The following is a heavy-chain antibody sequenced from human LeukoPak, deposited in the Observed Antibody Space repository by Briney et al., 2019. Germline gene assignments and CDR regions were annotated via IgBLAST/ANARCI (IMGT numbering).Heavy chain of an antibody. D-gene: IGHD4-23*01. V-gene: IGHV4-59*01. CDR3: ARDRYTVVSWYFDL. J-gene: IGHJ2*01. CDR1: GGSLSSYY. Sequence: PLETLSLTCTVSGGSLSSYYWSRIRQPPGKGLEWIGYIYYSGTTNYNPSLKSRVTISVDTSKNHFSLKLTSVTAADTAVYYCARDRYTVVSWYFDLWGRGTLVTVSS. CDR2: IYYSGTT.